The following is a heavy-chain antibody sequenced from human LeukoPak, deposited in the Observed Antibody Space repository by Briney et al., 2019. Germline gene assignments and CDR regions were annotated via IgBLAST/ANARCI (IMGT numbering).Heavy chain of an antibody. V-gene: IGHV4-31*03. CDR2: IYYSGST. CDR3: ARDWENWFDP. J-gene: IGHJ5*02. D-gene: IGHD1-26*01. CDR1: GGSISSGGYY. Sequence: SETLSFTCTVSGGSISSGGYYWSWIRQHPGKGLEWIGYIYYSGSTYYNPSLKSRVTISVDTSKNQFSLKLSSVTAADTAVYYCARDWENWFDPWGQGTLVTVSS.